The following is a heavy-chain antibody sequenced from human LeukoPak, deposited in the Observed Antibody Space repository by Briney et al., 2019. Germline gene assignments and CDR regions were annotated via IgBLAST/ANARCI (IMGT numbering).Heavy chain of an antibody. Sequence: ASVKVSCKASGYTFTSYYMHWVRQAPGQGLEWMGIINPSGGSTSYAQKFQGRVTMTRDTSTSTVYMELSSLRSEDTAVYYCARDFYDILTGSPPPQYYYYYYMDVWGKGTTVTVSS. J-gene: IGHJ6*03. CDR3: ARDFYDILTGSPPPQYYYYYYMDV. CDR2: INPSGGST. D-gene: IGHD3-9*01. CDR1: GYTFTSYY. V-gene: IGHV1-46*01.